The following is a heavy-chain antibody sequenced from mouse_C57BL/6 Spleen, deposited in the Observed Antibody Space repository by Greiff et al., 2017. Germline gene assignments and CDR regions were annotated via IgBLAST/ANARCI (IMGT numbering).Heavy chain of an antibody. V-gene: IGHV2-6-1*01. CDR1: GFSLTSYG. Sequence: VQLVESGPGLVAPSQSLSITCTVSGFSLTSYGVHWVRQPPGKGLEWLVVIWSDGSTTYNSALKSRLSISKDNSKSQVFLKMNSLQTDDTAMYYCARHIDYYGSSPYAMDYWGQGTSVTVSS. D-gene: IGHD1-1*01. CDR2: IWSDGST. CDR3: ARHIDYYGSSPYAMDY. J-gene: IGHJ4*01.